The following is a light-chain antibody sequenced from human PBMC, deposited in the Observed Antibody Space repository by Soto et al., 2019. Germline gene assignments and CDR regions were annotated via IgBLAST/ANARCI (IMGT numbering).Light chain of an antibody. CDR3: SPPTSTISPYAV. J-gene: IGLJ3*02. V-gene: IGLV2-14*01. CDR2: DVS. CDR1: SSNVGGYNY. Sequence: QSALTQPASVSGSPGQSLTISCTGTSSNVGGYNYVSWYQQHPGKAPKLMIYDVSNRPSGVSNRFSGSKSGNTASLTISGLQAEYEAELIRSPPTSTISPYAVFVG.